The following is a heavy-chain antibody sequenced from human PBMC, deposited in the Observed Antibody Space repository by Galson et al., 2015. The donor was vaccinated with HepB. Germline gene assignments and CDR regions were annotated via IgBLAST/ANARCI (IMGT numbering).Heavy chain of an antibody. D-gene: IGHD3-9*01. J-gene: IGHJ4*02. V-gene: IGHV1-3*01. CDR2: INAGNGNT. CDR1: GYTFTSYA. CDR3: AREGDVLRYFDWLFRGSTNFDY. Sequence: SVKVSCKASGYTFTSYAMHWVRQAPGQRLEWMGWINAGNGNTKYSQKFQGRVTITRDTSASTAYMELSSLRSEDTAVYYCAREGDVLRYFDWLFRGSTNFDYWGQGTLVTVSS.